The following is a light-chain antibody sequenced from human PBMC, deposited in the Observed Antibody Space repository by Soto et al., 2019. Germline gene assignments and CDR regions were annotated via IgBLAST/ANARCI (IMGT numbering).Light chain of an antibody. CDR3: QKYGGSLFI. V-gene: IGKV3D-20*01. J-gene: IGKJ3*01. CDR1: QSVGGTS. Sequence: EIELTQSPATLSLPPGERATLSCGASQSVGGTSLAWYQQKPGLAPRLLIYGTSNRATGIPDRFSTSGSGTDFTLIISRLEPEDFAVYYCQKYGGSLFIFGPGTKVDIK. CDR2: GTS.